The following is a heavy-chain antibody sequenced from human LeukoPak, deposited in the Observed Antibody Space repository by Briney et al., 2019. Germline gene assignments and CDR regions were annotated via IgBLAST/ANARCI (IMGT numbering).Heavy chain of an antibody. CDR3: ARERAMANPYFDS. CDR2: IRYDGINK. CDR1: RFTFSSYG. D-gene: IGHD5-18*01. V-gene: IGHV3-30*02. Sequence: PGGSLRLSCAASRFTFSSYGMHWVRQAPGKGLEWVAYIRYDGINKYYADSVKGRFTISRDNSKNSLYLQMNSLRDEDTAVYYCARERAMANPYFDSWGQGTLVTVSS. J-gene: IGHJ4*02.